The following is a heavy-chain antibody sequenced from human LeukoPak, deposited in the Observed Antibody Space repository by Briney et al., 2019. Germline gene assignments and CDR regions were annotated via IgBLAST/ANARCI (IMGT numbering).Heavy chain of an antibody. D-gene: IGHD3-10*02. CDR2: IYHSGST. J-gene: IGHJ4*02. CDR3: ARGVPPTMSKTN. V-gene: IGHV4-4*07. Sequence: SETLSLTCTVSGGSISSYYWSWIRQPAGKGLEWIGSIYHSGSTYYNPSLKSRVTISVDTSKNQFSLKLSSVTAADTAVYYCARGVPPTMSKTNWGQGTLVTVSS. CDR1: GGSISSYY.